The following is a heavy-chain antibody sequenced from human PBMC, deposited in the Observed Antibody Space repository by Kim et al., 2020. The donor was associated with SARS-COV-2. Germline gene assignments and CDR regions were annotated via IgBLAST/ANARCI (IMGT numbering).Heavy chain of an antibody. CDR3: ARDKVRYSSSWLGSWFDP. V-gene: IGHV1-69*13. J-gene: IGHJ5*02. Sequence: SVKVSCKASGGTFSSYAISWVRQAPGQGLEWMGGIIPIFGTANYAQKFQGRVTITADESTSTAYMELSSLRSEDTAVYYCARDKVRYSSSWLGSWFDPWGQGTLVTVSS. CDR1: GGTFSSYA. CDR2: IIPIFGTA. D-gene: IGHD6-13*01.